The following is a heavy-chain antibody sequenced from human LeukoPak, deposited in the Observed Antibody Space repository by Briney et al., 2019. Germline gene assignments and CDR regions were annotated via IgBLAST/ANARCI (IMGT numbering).Heavy chain of an antibody. J-gene: IGHJ5*02. CDR2: INPNSGGT. Sequence: GASVKVSCKASGYTFTGYYMHWVRQAPGQGLEWMGWINPNSGGTNYAQNFQGRVTMTRDTSISTAYMELSRLRSDDTAVYYCARSSRLGGVVVVAASFDPWGQGTLVTVSS. D-gene: IGHD2-15*01. CDR3: ARSSRLGGVVVVAASFDP. CDR1: GYTFTGYY. V-gene: IGHV1-2*02.